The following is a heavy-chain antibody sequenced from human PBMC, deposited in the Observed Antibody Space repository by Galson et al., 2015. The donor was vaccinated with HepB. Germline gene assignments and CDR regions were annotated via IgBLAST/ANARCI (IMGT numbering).Heavy chain of an antibody. V-gene: IGHV3-53*01. Sequence: SLRLSCAASGFTVSSNYMSWVRQAPGKGLEWVSVIYSGGSTYYADSVKGRFTISRDNSKNTLYLQMNSLRAEDTAVYYCARPSDVDQYYDYWGQGTLVTVSS. J-gene: IGHJ4*02. CDR1: GFTVSSNY. CDR2: IYSGGST. CDR3: ARPSDVDQYYDY. D-gene: IGHD5-12*01.